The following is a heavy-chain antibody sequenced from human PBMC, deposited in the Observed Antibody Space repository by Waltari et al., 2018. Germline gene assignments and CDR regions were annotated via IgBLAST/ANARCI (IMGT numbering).Heavy chain of an antibody. Sequence: QVQLQQSGPGLVKPSQTLSLTCAVSGDSLFTPSVAWNWIRQSPSRGLEWLGRTYYRSQWSNDYALSVKGRITVNPDTAKNHFSLQLDSVTPDDTAVYYCARGKFTAFDIWGQGTMVTVSS. V-gene: IGHV6-1*01. J-gene: IGHJ3*02. CDR2: TYYRSQWSN. CDR3: ARGKFTAFDI. CDR1: GDSLFTPSVA.